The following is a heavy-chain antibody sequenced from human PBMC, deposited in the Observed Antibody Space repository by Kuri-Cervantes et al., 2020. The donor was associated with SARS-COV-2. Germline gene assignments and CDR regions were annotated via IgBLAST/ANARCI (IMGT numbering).Heavy chain of an antibody. Sequence: GGSLRLSCAASGFTFSRFWMHWVRQVPGKGLVWVSRTDEHGSHIDYADSVKGRFTISRDNAKSTLYLQMSSLRAEDTGVYYCARGTWSLEVWGQGTTVTVSS. V-gene: IGHV3-74*01. J-gene: IGHJ6*02. CDR3: ARGTWSLEV. CDR2: TDEHGSHI. D-gene: IGHD2-15*01. CDR1: GFTFSRFW.